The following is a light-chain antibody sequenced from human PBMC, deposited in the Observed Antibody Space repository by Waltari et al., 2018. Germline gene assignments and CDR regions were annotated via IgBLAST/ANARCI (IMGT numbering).Light chain of an antibody. J-gene: IGKJ1*01. CDR2: AAS. V-gene: IGKV1-NL1*01. Sequence: DIQMTQSPSSLSASVGDRVTITCRASQGISNSLAWYQKKPGKAPKLLLYAASKLENWVPSSFSVSGSGTDYTLTISSLRPEDFATYYCQQYYSTPLAFGQGTKVEI. CDR1: QGISNS. CDR3: QQYYSTPLA.